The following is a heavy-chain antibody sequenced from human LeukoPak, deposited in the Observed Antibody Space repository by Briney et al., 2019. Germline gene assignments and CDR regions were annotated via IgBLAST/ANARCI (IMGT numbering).Heavy chain of an antibody. D-gene: IGHD4-17*01. CDR2: INHSGST. J-gene: IGHJ5*02. V-gene: IGHV4-34*01. Sequence: SETLSLTCTVSGGSISGYYWSWIRQPPGKGLEWIGEINHSGSTNYNPSLKSRVTISVDTSKNQFSLKLSSVTAADTAVYYCASAYGDYAFDPWGQGTLVTVAS. CDR3: ASAYGDYAFDP. CDR1: GGSISGYY.